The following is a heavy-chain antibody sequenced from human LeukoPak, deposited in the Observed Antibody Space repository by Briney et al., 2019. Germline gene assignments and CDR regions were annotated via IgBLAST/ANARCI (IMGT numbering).Heavy chain of an antibody. V-gene: IGHV3-21*01. Sequence: GGSLRLSCAASGFTFSSYSMNWVRPAPGKRLEWVSSISSSSSYIYYADSVKGRFTISRDTAKNSLYLQMNSLRAEDTAVCYCAREYYYGSGFDPWGQGTLVTVSS. D-gene: IGHD3-10*01. CDR3: AREYYYGSGFDP. CDR1: GFTFSSYS. CDR2: ISSSSSYI. J-gene: IGHJ5*02.